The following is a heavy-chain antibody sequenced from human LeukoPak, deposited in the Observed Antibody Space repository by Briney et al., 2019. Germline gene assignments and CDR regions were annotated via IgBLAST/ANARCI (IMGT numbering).Heavy chain of an antibody. CDR3: ARLRHITIFGGMDV. J-gene: IGHJ6*02. D-gene: IGHD3-3*01. V-gene: IGHV1-8*01. CDR2: MNPNSGNT. CDR1: GYTFTSYD. Sequence: ASVKVSCKASGYTFTSYDSNWVRQATGQGLEWMGWMNPNSGNTGYAQKFQGRVTMTRNTSISTAYMELSSLRSEDTAVYYCARLRHITIFGGMDVWGQGTTVTVSS.